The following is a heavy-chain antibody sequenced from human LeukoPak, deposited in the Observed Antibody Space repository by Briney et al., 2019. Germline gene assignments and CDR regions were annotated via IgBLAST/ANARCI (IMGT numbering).Heavy chain of an antibody. Sequence: AASVRVSCKASGYTFTGYYIHWVRQAPGQGLEWMGWINPNSGGTKYAQKFQGRVTMTRDTSISTAYMELSSLASDDTALYYCATDGAVAGTAYPEYWGQGTLVTVSS. CDR1: GYTFTGYY. CDR2: INPNSGGT. J-gene: IGHJ4*02. D-gene: IGHD6-19*01. CDR3: ATDGAVAGTAYPEY. V-gene: IGHV1-2*02.